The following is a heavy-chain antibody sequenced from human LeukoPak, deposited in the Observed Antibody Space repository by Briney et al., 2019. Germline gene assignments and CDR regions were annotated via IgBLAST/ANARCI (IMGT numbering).Heavy chain of an antibody. CDR3: ARYEQRPGVTASDP. D-gene: IGHD2-21*02. CDR2: INHDGSWT. V-gene: IGHV3-74*01. CDR1: GFTFNSYW. Sequence: PGGSLRLSCAASGFTFNSYWMVWFRQPPGKGLVWGSCINHDGSWTLHADSVKGRFAISRDYARNTLYLQMNSLGVEDTAMYYCARYEQRPGVTASDPWSQGTLVTVSS. J-gene: IGHJ5*02.